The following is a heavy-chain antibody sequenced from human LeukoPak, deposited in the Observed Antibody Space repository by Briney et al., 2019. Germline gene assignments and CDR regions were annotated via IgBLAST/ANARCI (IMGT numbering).Heavy chain of an antibody. J-gene: IGHJ4*02. CDR2: IWYDGSNK. CDR3: ARAAGDIVVVPAAIKLDY. D-gene: IGHD2-2*02. V-gene: IGHV3-33*01. Sequence: GGSLRLSCAASGFTFSSYGMHWVRQAPGKGLEWVAVIWYDGSNKYYADSVKGRFTISRDNSKNTLYLQMNSLRAEDTAVYYCARAAGDIVVVPAAIKLDYWGQGTLVTVSS. CDR1: GFTFSSYG.